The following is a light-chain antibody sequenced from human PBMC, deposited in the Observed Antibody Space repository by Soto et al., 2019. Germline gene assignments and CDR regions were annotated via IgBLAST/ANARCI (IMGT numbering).Light chain of an antibody. CDR3: QQHSHWPPWT. V-gene: IGKV3-11*01. Sequence: EVVLTQSPATLSSSPGERATLSCRASQNVSKCLDWYQQKPGQAPRLLIYGASNRATGIPARFSGSGSGTDFTLTISSLEPEDFAVYYCQQHSHWPPWTFGQGTRVEIQ. J-gene: IGKJ1*01. CDR1: QNVSKC. CDR2: GAS.